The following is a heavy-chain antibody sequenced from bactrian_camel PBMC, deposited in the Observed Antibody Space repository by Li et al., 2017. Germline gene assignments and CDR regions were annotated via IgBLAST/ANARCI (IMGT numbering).Heavy chain of an antibody. V-gene: IGHV3S6*01. CDR3: AMQILNGGTWYGGYNY. Sequence: HVQLVESGGGLVQPGGSLRLSCAASGFRFSAYSMIWVRQVPGKGLEWVSSIYNDGRSINYADSVKGRFTISQDNAKTTLYLQMNSLKPEDVGMYYCAMQILNGGTWYGGYNYWGQGTQVTVS. D-gene: IGHD6*01. CDR2: IYNDGRSI. CDR1: GFRFSAYS. J-gene: IGHJ4*01.